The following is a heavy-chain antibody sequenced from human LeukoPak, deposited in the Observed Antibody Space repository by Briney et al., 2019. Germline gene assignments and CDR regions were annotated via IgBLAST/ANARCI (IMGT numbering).Heavy chain of an antibody. J-gene: IGHJ3*02. CDR1: GDSVSSNSAA. D-gene: IGHD6-6*01. V-gene: IGHV6-1*01. Sequence: SQTLSLTCAISGDSVSSNSAAWNWIRQSPSRGLEGLGRTYYRSKWYNDYAVSVKSRITINPDTSKNQFSLQLNSVTPEDTAVYYCAREGGQWVAARPADAFDIWGQGTMVTVSS. CDR3: AREGGQWVAARPADAFDI. CDR2: TYYRSKWYN.